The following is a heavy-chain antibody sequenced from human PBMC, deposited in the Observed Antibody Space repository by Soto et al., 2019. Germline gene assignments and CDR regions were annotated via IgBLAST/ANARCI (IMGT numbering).Heavy chain of an antibody. CDR2: IYNSGIT. CDR1: GSSISSGDYS. V-gene: IGHV4-30-4*01. Sequence: PSETLSLTRTVSGSSISSGDYSWSWVRQSPGKGLEWIGHIYNSGITYYNPSLKSRVVISIDTSRNQFSLRLNSLTAADRAVYFCARGVTVFGLVSRFWFDPWGQGTVVTVSS. CDR3: ARGVTVFGLVSRFWFDP. J-gene: IGHJ5*02. D-gene: IGHD3-3*01.